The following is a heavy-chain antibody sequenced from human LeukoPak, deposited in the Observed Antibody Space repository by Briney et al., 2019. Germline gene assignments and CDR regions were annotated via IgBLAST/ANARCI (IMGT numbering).Heavy chain of an antibody. Sequence: ASVKVSCKASGYTFTTYGISWVRQAPGQGLEWMGWISPYSGSTNYAQKLQGRVTMTADTSTTTAYMELRRLRSDDTAVYYCAKFGTQSYYGSGIDFWGQGTLVTVSS. CDR3: AKFGTQSYYGSGIDF. CDR2: ISPYSGST. J-gene: IGHJ4*02. V-gene: IGHV1-18*01. D-gene: IGHD3-10*01. CDR1: GYTFTTYG.